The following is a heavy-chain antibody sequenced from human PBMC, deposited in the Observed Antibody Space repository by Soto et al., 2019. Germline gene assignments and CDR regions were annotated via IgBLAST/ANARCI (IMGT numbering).Heavy chain of an antibody. J-gene: IGHJ5*02. V-gene: IGHV3-48*01. CDR1: GFTFSSYS. Sequence: EVQLVESGGGLVQPGGXLRLSCAASGFTFSSYSMNWVRQAPGKGLEWVSYISSSSSTIYYADSVKGRFTISRDNAKNSLYLQMNSLRAEDTAVYYCARHPERIAQIGWFDPWGQGTLVTVSS. CDR2: ISSSSSTI. D-gene: IGHD6-13*01. CDR3: ARHPERIAQIGWFDP.